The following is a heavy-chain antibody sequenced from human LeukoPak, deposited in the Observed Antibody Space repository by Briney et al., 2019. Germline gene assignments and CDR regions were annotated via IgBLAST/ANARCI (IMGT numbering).Heavy chain of an antibody. CDR1: RHTFTGYY. J-gene: IGHJ4*02. CDR3: ARKPTGWPFDY. D-gene: IGHD6-19*01. V-gene: IGHV1-18*04. CDR2: ISANNGNT. Sequence: GASVKVSCKASRHTFTGYYIHWVRQAPGQGLAWMGWISANNGNTNYAHKFQGRVTMTTETSTTTAYMELRSLTSDDTAVYYCARKPTGWPFDYWGQGTLVTVSS.